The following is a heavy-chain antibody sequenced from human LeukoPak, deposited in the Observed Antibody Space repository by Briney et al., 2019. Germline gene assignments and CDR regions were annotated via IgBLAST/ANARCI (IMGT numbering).Heavy chain of an antibody. Sequence: SVKGRFTISRDNARNSLYLQMNSLRAEDTAVYYCAKAGYCSGGSWCGYYYYMDVWGKGTTVTVSS. J-gene: IGHJ6*03. V-gene: IGHV3-11*05. D-gene: IGHD2-15*01. CDR3: AKAGYCSGGSWCGYYYYMDV.